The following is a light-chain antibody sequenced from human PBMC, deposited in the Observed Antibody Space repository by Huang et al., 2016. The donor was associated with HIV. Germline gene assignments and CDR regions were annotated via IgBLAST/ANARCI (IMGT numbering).Light chain of an antibody. CDR3: QHYNNWPPWT. J-gene: IGKJ1*01. CDR1: QDVSNN. V-gene: IGKV3D-15*01. Sequence: EIVMTQSPATLSVSPGERATLSCRASQDVSNNIGWYQQKPGQTPRLLIHCASTRATGIPAKFSGRGSGTDFTRTITSLQPEDSAIYYCQHYNNWPPWTFGPGTQVEI. CDR2: CAS.